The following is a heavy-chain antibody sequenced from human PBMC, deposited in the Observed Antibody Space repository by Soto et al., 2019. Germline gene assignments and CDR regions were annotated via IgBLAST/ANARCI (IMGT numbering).Heavy chain of an antibody. CDR3: VRAAGIAAAGSSQGVL. CDR1: GFAIRNNA. Sequence: QVQLVESGGGVVQPGRSLRLPCEASGFAIRNNAIHWVRQTPGKGLQWVAVISFEGSHKYYADSVKGRFTVSRDNPKNTVSLQMDSLTVEDSALYYCVRAAGIAAAGSSQGVLWGQGTLVTVSS. J-gene: IGHJ4*02. D-gene: IGHD6-13*01. V-gene: IGHV3-30-3*01. CDR2: ISFEGSHK.